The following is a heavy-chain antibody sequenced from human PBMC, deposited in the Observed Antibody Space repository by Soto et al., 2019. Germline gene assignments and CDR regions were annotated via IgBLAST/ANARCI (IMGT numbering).Heavy chain of an antibody. CDR3: ARDLSGGSSSFVY. J-gene: IGHJ4*02. V-gene: IGHV3-21*01. CDR1: GFTFSSYS. D-gene: IGHD6-6*01. Sequence: EVQLVESGGGLVKPGGSLRLSCAASGFTFSSYSMNWVRQAPGKGLEWVSSISSSSSYIYYADSVKGRFTISRDNAKNSLYLQMNSLSAEDTAVYYCARDLSGGSSSFVYWGQGTLVTVSS. CDR2: ISSSSSYI.